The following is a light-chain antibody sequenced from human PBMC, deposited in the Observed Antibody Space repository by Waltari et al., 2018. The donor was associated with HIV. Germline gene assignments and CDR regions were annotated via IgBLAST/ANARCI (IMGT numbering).Light chain of an antibody. CDR3: SSYAGSNNLV. J-gene: IGLJ2*01. Sequence: QSALTPPPSASGSPGQSVTISCTGTSSDVGGYNFVSWYQQHPGKAPKLMIFEVTKRPSGVPARFSGSKSGNTASLTVSGLQADDEADYYCSSYAGSNNLVFGGGTKLTVL. V-gene: IGLV2-8*01. CDR2: EVT. CDR1: SSDVGGYNF.